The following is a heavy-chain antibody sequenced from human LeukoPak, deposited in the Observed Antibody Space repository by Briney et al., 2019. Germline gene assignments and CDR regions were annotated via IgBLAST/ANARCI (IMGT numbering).Heavy chain of an antibody. Sequence: PGGSLRLSCAASGFTFSRFAMHWVRQAPGKGLEYVSAISSNGGSTYYANSVKGRFTISRDNSKNTLYLQMGSLRTEDMAVYYCARASGGDAYYYYMDVWGKGTTVTVSS. J-gene: IGHJ6*03. D-gene: IGHD2-21*02. CDR1: GFTFSRFA. V-gene: IGHV3-64*01. CDR2: ISSNGGST. CDR3: ARASGGDAYYYYMDV.